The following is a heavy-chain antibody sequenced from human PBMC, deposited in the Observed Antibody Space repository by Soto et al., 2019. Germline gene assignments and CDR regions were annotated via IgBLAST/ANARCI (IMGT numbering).Heavy chain of an antibody. CDR3: AKYLYSSGWYYYGMDV. CDR2: IYPGDSDT. CDR1: GYRFTSYW. J-gene: IGHJ6*02. V-gene: IGHV5-51*01. Sequence: PGESMKISCKGAGYRFTSYWSGWVRQIPGKGLEWMGIIYPGDSDTRYSPSFQGQVTISVDKSISTAYLQWSSLKASDTAMYYCAKYLYSSGWYYYGMDVWGQGTTVTVSS. D-gene: IGHD6-19*01.